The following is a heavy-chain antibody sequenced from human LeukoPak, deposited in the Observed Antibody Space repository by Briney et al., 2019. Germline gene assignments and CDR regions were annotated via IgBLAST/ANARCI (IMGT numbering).Heavy chain of an antibody. CDR2: IWYDGSNK. J-gene: IGHJ4*02. CDR3: AKDQGGSYSYFDY. D-gene: IGHD1-26*01. Sequence: PGRSLRLSCAASGFTFSSYGMHWVRQAPGKGLEWVAVIWYDGSNKYYADSVKDRFTISRDNFKNTLYLQMNSLRAEDTAVYYCAKDQGGSYSYFDYWGQGTLVTVSS. CDR1: GFTFSSYG. V-gene: IGHV3-33*06.